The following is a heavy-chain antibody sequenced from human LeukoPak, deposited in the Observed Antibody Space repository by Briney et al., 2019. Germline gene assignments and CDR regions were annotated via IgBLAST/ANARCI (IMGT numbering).Heavy chain of an antibody. CDR2: IYYSGST. V-gene: IGHV4-59*08. Sequence: PSETLSLTCTVSGGSISSYYWSWIRQPPGKGLEWIGYIYYSGSTNYNPSLKSRVTISVDTSKNQFSLKLSSVTAADTAVYYCARRQNTAYPYYFDYWGQGTLVAVSS. D-gene: IGHD5-18*01. CDR1: GGSISSYY. CDR3: ARRQNTAYPYYFDY. J-gene: IGHJ4*02.